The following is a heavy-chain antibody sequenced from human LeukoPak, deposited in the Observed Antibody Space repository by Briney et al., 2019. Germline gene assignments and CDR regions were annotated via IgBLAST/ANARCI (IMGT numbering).Heavy chain of an antibody. CDR2: IRSKAYGGTT. CDR3: ARYPGIAAAPGPVD. J-gene: IGHJ4*02. V-gene: IGHV3-49*04. CDR1: GFTFGDYA. D-gene: IGHD6-13*01. Sequence: GGSLRLSCTASGFTFGDYAMSWVRQAPGKGLEWVGFIRSKAYGGTTEYAASVKGRFTISRDDSKSIAYLQMNSLKTEDTAVYYCARYPGIAAAPGPVDWGQGTLVTVSS.